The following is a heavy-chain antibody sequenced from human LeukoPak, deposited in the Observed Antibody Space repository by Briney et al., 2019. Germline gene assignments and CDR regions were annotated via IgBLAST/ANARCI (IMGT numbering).Heavy chain of an antibody. V-gene: IGHV3-23*01. CDR1: GFTFSSYA. D-gene: IGHD3-22*01. CDR3: AKGTSSGYYYTSYHGMDV. J-gene: IGHJ6*02. CDR2: ISGSGGST. Sequence: GSLRLSCAASGFTFSSYAISWVRQAPGKGLEWVSAISGSGGSTYYADSVKGRFTISRDNSKNTLYLQMNSLRAEDTAVYYCAKGTSSGYYYTSYHGMDVWGQGTTVTVSS.